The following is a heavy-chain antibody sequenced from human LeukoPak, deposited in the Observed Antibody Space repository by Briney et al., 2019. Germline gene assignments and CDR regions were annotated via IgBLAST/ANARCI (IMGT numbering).Heavy chain of an antibody. Sequence: PAETLSLPCSVWGDCLRRYYGRWLPGPPGGGVVGLGYFYYSGSTNYNPSLQSLVTISVHTSKNQFPLKPSSVTAEDTAVYYCARHRGNAPAVPAHYFDYWGQGTLDPVSS. J-gene: IGHJ4*02. D-gene: IGHD2-2*01. V-gene: IGHV4-59*08. CDR3: ARHRGNAPAVPAHYFDY. CDR2: FYYSGST. CDR1: GDCLRRYY.